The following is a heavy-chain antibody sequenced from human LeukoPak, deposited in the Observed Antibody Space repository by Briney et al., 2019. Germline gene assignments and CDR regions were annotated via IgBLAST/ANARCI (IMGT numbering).Heavy chain of an antibody. D-gene: IGHD2-21*01. CDR2: ISYDGSNK. J-gene: IGHJ4*02. CDR3: ARDPIVVGTTLGLGYFDY. V-gene: IGHV3-30*19. CDR1: GFTFSSYG. Sequence: PGGSLRLSCAASGFTFSSYGMHWVRQAPGKGLEWVAVISYDGSNKYYADSVKGRFTISRDNSKNTLYLQMNSLRAEDTAVYYCARDPIVVGTTLGLGYFDYWGQGTLVTVSS.